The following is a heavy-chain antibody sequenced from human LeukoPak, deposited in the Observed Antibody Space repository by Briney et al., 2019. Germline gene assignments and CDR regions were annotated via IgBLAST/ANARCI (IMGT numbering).Heavy chain of an antibody. Sequence: PSQTLSLTCTVSGGSISSGSNYWSWIRQPAGKGLEWIGRIYTSGSTNYNPSLKSRVTISVDTSKNQFSLKLSSVTAADTAVYYCARDIPYYYDSSGYYWFDPWGQGTLVTVSS. J-gene: IGHJ5*02. CDR2: IYTSGST. D-gene: IGHD3-22*01. V-gene: IGHV4-61*02. CDR3: ARDIPYYYDSSGYYWFDP. CDR1: GGSISSGSNY.